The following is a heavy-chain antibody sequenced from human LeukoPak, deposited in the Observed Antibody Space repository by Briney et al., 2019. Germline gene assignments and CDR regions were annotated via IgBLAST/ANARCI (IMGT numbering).Heavy chain of an antibody. CDR2: IYDSGTT. CDR1: RGSLRRYY. CDR3: ARGLGVVTATRDH. V-gene: IGHV4-59*01. J-gene: IGHJ4*02. D-gene: IGHD2-21*02. Sequence: SETLSLTCTVSRGSLRRYYWSWIRQPPGKGLEWIGYIYDSGTTKYNISLQSRVTISLDTSKNQFTLKLASVTAADTAVYYCARGLGVVTATRDHWGQGTLVTVSS.